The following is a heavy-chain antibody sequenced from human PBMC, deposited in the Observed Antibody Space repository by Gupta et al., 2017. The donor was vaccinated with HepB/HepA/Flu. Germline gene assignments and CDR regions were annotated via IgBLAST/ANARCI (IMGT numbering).Heavy chain of an antibody. Sequence: EVQLVESGGGLVQPGGSLRLSCAASGFTFSAHFMDWVRQAPGKGLEGVGRISNRAESYTTHYAASVQGRFTISRDDSYNSGYLQMNSLKNEDTAVYYCASFWTGDHFDSWGQGTLVTVSS. CDR2: ISNRAESYTT. CDR3: ASFWTGDHFDS. J-gene: IGHJ5*01. V-gene: IGHV3-72*01. CDR1: GFTFSAHF. D-gene: IGHD3/OR15-3a*01.